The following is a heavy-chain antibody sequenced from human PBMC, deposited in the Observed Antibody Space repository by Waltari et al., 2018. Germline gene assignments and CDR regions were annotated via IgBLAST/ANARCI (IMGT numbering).Heavy chain of an antibody. J-gene: IGHJ3*01. V-gene: IGHV3-74*01. Sequence: EVQLVESGGGFVQPGGSVRLSCAASGFTFTNYWMHWVRQVPGKGLVWVSHINNHGSDTTYADFVKGRFTISRDNSKNTLYLQMHSLRVEDTAVYFCARQPSPYDDFWSGHEAFDLWGQGTMVTVSS. CDR1: GFTFTNYW. D-gene: IGHD3-3*01. CDR3: ARQPSPYDDFWSGHEAFDL. CDR2: INNHGSDT.